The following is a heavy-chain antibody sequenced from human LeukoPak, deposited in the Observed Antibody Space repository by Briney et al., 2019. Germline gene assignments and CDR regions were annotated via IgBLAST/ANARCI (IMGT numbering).Heavy chain of an antibody. CDR1: GGSISSSSYY. CDR3: ARRGYSSSWYYFDY. J-gene: IGHJ4*02. D-gene: IGHD6-13*01. CDR2: IYYSGST. Sequence: SETLSLTCTVSGGSISSSSYYWGWIRQPPGTGLEWIGSIYYSGSTYYNPSLKSRVTISVDTSKNQFSLKLSSVTAADTAVYYCARRGYSSSWYYFDYWGQGTLVTVSS. V-gene: IGHV4-39*01.